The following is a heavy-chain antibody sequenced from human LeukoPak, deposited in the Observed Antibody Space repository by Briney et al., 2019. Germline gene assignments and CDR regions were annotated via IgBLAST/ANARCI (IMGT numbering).Heavy chain of an antibody. CDR3: ARESSAVAAGHY. CDR1: GYTFTSYY. V-gene: IGHV1-46*01. Sequence: GASVKVSCKASGYTFTSYYIHWVRQAPGQGLEWMGIINPSGGSTSYAQKFQGRVTMTRDTSTNTVYMELSSLRSEDTAVYYCARESSAVAAGHYWGQGTLVTVSS. J-gene: IGHJ4*02. D-gene: IGHD6-19*01. CDR2: INPSGGST.